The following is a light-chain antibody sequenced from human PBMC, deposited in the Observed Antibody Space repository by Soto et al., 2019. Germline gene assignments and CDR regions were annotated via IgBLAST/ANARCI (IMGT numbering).Light chain of an antibody. CDR1: QSISSY. CDR2: TAS. J-gene: IGKJ1*01. CDR3: QQSYNTPRT. Sequence: DIQMTQSPSSLSASVGDRVTITCRASQSISSYINWYQQKPGKAPNLLIYTASSLESGVPSRFSGSGSGTDFTLTITSLQPEDFATYYCQQSYNTPRTFGQGTKVDIK. V-gene: IGKV1-39*01.